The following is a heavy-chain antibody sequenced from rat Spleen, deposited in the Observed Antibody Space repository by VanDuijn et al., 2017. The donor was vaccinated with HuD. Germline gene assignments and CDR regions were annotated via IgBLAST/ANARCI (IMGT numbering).Heavy chain of an antibody. CDR3: ARNAKYYYDGSYYYVHFDY. CDR1: GFSLTNYG. D-gene: IGHD1-12*02. Sequence: QVQLKESGPGLVQPSQTLSLTCTVSGFSLTNYGINWVRQPPGKGLEWIGAIWSGGSTDYNSALKSRLSISRDTSKSQVLLKMNSLQTEDTAMYFCARNAKYYYDGSYYYVHFDYWGQGVMVTVSS. J-gene: IGHJ2*01. CDR2: IWSGGST. V-gene: IGHV2-16*01.